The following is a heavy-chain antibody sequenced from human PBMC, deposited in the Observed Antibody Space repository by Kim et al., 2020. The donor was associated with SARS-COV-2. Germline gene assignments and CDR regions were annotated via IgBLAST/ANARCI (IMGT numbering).Heavy chain of an antibody. CDR1: GGSISSSSYY. CDR2: IYYSGST. J-gene: IGHJ5*02. V-gene: IGHV4-39*07. CDR3: ARDGVQGPPFDP. Sequence: SETLSLTCTVSGGSISSSSYYWGWIHQPPGKGLEWIGSIYYSGSTYYNPSLKSRVTISVDTSKNQFSLKLSSVTAADTAVYYCARDGVQGPPFDPWGQGTLVTVSS. D-gene: IGHD1-1*01.